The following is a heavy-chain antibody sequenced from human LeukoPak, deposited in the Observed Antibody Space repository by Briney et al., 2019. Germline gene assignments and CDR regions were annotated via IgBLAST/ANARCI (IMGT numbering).Heavy chain of an antibody. J-gene: IGHJ4*02. CDR1: GFTFSSYS. V-gene: IGHV3-21*01. CDR3: ASFTVTSYDY. Sequence: PGGSLRLSCTASGFTFSSYSLNWVRQAPGKGLEWVSSVSTGSNYIYYADSVKGRFTISRDNDKNSLYLQMNSLRVEDTAVYYCASFTVTSYDYWGQGTLVTVSS. CDR2: VSTGSNYI. D-gene: IGHD4-17*01.